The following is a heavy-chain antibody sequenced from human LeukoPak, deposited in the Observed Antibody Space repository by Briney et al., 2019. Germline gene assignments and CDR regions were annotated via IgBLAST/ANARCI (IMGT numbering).Heavy chain of an antibody. CDR1: GYTFTSYY. CDR2: INPRGGST. CDR3: ARDPGFGEFPQTY. D-gene: IGHD3-10*01. V-gene: IGHV1-46*01. Sequence: EASVTVSCKASGYTFTSYYMHWVRQAPGQGLEWMGVINPRGGSTSYAQKFQGRVTMTRDTSTYTLYMELSSLRSEDTAVYYCARDPGFGEFPQTYGGRGPLSPSP. J-gene: IGHJ4*02.